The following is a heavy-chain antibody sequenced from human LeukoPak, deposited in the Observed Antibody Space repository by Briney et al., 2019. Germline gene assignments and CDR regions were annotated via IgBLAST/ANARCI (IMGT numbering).Heavy chain of an antibody. D-gene: IGHD6-13*01. CDR3: ARVAGSSWYFGDY. J-gene: IGHJ4*02. Sequence: PSETLSLTCTVSGGSISSYYWSWIRQPPGKGLEWIGYIYYSGSTNYNPSLKSRVTISVDTSKNQFSLKLSSVTAADTAVYYCARVAGSSWYFGDYWGQGTLVTVSS. V-gene: IGHV4-59*01. CDR1: GGSISSYY. CDR2: IYYSGST.